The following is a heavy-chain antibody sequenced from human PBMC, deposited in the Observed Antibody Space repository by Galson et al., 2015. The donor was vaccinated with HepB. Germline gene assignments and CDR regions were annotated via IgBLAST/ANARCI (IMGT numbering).Heavy chain of an antibody. CDR1: GFTFSSYS. V-gene: IGHV3-48*01. CDR2: ISSSSSTI. Sequence: SLRLSCAASGFTFSSYSMNWVRQAPWKGLEWVSSISSSSSTIYYADSVKGRFTISRDNAKNSLYLQMNSLRAEDTAVYYCARQYYYDSSGYYKTSFDYWGQGTLVTVSS. D-gene: IGHD3-22*01. J-gene: IGHJ4*02. CDR3: ARQYYYDSSGYYKTSFDY.